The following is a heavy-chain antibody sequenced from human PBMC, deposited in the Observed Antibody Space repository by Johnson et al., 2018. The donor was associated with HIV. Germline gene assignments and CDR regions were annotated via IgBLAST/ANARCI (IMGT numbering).Heavy chain of an antibody. J-gene: IGHJ3*02. CDR3: ARGPSMMVVVFGAFHI. V-gene: IGHV3-74*01. D-gene: IGHD3-22*01. CDR2: IKSDGSRT. CDR1: GFTFSSYW. Sequence: VQLVESGGGLVQPGGSLRLSCAASGFTFSSYWMHWVRQAPGKGLVWVSRIKSDGSRTSYADSVKGRFTISRDNAKNTLYLQMNSLRAEDTAVDYCARGPSMMVVVFGAFHIWGQGTMVTVSS.